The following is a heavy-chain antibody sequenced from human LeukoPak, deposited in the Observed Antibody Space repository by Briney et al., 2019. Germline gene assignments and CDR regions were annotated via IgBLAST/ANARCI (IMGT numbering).Heavy chain of an antibody. CDR3: ARDISDDY. D-gene: IGHD1-26*01. CDR1: EFTFSNYA. V-gene: IGHV3-23*01. CDR2: ISGGGGST. J-gene: IGHJ4*02. Sequence: GGSLRLSCAASEFTFSNYAMNWVRQAPGKGLEWVSGISGGGGSTYYADSVKGRFTISRDNSKNTLYLQMDSLRAEDTAVYYCARDISDDYWGQGTLVTVSS.